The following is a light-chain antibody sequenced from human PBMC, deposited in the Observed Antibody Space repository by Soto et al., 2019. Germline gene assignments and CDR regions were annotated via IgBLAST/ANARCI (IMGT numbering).Light chain of an antibody. CDR1: QGIGSD. J-gene: IGKJ4*01. CDR2: AVS. V-gene: IGKV1-6*01. CDR3: LQDYSSLT. Sequence: AIEMTQSPSSLSATVGDRVTITCRASQGIGSDLAWYQQRPGKAPKLLIYAVSSLQNGVPSRFSGSGSGTDFTLTISSLQPEDFATYYCLQDYSSLTFGGGTKVETK.